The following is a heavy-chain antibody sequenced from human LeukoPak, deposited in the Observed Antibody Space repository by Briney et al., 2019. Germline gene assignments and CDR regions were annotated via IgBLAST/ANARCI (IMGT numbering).Heavy chain of an antibody. CDR1: GSTFSSYA. CDR3: AKCPLNPYCSSTSCYCYVDY. Sequence: PGGSLRLSCAASGSTFSSYAMSWVRQAPGKGLEWVSAISGSGGSTYYADSVKGRFTISRDNSKNTLYLQMNSLRAEDTAVYYCAKCPLNPYCSSTSCYCYVDYWGQGTLVTVSS. V-gene: IGHV3-23*01. D-gene: IGHD2-2*01. J-gene: IGHJ4*02. CDR2: ISGSGGST.